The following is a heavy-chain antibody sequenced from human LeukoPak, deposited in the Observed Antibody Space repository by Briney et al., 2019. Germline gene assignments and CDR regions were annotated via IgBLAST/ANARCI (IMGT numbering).Heavy chain of an antibody. CDR2: ISGSGGGTGGST. CDR3: AKERSGVVPAASNS. V-gene: IGHV3-23*01. J-gene: IGHJ5*02. CDR1: GFTFSSYA. Sequence: GGSLRLSCAASGFTFSSYAMSWVRQAPGKGLEWVSSISGSGGGTGGSTYYADSVKGRFTISRDDSKNTLYLQMNSLRAEDTAVYYCAKERSGVVPAASNSWDQGTLVTVSS. D-gene: IGHD2-2*01.